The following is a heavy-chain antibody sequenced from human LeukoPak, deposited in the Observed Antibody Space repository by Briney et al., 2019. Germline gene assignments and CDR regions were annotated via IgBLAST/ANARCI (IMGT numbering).Heavy chain of an antibody. Sequence: SETLSLTCAVSGGSISSGGYSWSWIRQPPGKGLEWIGYIYHSGSTYYNPSLKSRVTISVDRSKNQFSLKLSSVTAADTAVYYCARGNSRGYSYGAARTYYYGMDVWGQGTTVTVSS. CDR1: GGSISSGGYS. V-gene: IGHV4-30-2*01. J-gene: IGHJ6*02. CDR2: IYHSGST. D-gene: IGHD5-18*01. CDR3: ARGNSRGYSYGAARTYYYGMDV.